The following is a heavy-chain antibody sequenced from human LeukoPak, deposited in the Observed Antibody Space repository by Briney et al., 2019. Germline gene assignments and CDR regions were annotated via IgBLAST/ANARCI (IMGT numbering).Heavy chain of an antibody. V-gene: IGHV4-59*01. Sequence: PSETLSLTCTVSGGSISSYYWSWIRQPPGKGLEWIGYIYYSGSTNYNPSLKSRVTISVDTSKNLFSLKLSSVTASDTAVYYCARGDVDTAMVDYRGQGTLVTVSS. CDR2: IYYSGST. D-gene: IGHD5-18*01. CDR3: ARGDVDTAMVDY. CDR1: GGSISSYY. J-gene: IGHJ4*02.